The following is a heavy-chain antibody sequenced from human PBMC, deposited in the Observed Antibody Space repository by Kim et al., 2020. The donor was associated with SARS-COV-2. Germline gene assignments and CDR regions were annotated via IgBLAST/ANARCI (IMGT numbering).Heavy chain of an antibody. CDR3: ARGRRTPAAIWNWFDP. CDR2: IYYSGST. J-gene: IGHJ5*02. V-gene: IGHV4-31*03. CDR1: GGSISSGGYY. Sequence: SETLSLTCTVSGGSISSGGYYWSWIRQHPGKGLEWIGYIYYSGSTYYNPSLKSRVTISVDTSKNQFSLKLSSVTTADTAVYYCARGRRTPAAIWNWFDPWGQGTLVTVSS. D-gene: IGHD2-2*01.